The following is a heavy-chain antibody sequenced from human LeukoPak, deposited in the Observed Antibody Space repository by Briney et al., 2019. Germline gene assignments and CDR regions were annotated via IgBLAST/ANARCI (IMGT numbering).Heavy chain of an antibody. V-gene: IGHV1-8*01. Sequence: ASVKVSCKASGYTFTSYDINWVRQATGQGLEWMGRMNPNSGNTGYARKFQGRVTMTRNTSISTAYMELSSLRSEDTAVYYCARQDLGNAFDIWGQGTMVTVSS. J-gene: IGHJ3*02. D-gene: IGHD1-26*01. CDR1: GYTFTSYD. CDR2: MNPNSGNT. CDR3: ARQDLGNAFDI.